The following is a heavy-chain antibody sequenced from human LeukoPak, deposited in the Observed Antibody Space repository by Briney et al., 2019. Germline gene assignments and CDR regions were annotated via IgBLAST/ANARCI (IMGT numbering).Heavy chain of an antibody. CDR2: IIPILGIA. CDR3: ARRDYYDSSGYYYGPYYYYMDV. J-gene: IGHJ6*03. CDR1: GGTFSSYT. V-gene: IGHV1-69*02. D-gene: IGHD3-22*01. Sequence: ASVKVSCKASGGTFSSYTISWVRQAPGQGLEWMGRIIPILGIANYAQKFQGRVTITADKSTSTAYMELSSLRSKDTAVYYCARRDYYDSSGYYYGPYYYYMDVWGKGTTVTVSS.